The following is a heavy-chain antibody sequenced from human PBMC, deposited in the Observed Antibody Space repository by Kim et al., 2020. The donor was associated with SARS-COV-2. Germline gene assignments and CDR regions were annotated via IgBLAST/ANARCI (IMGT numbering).Heavy chain of an antibody. Sequence: GGSLRLSCVASGLTFSGYWMHWVRQDPGKGLVWVSRINSDGSSTHYADSVKGRFTISRDNAKNTLYLQMNSLRAEDTAVYFCARGNTNYMDVWGKGTTVT. CDR3: ARGNTNYMDV. J-gene: IGHJ6*03. CDR2: INSDGSST. V-gene: IGHV3-74*01. D-gene: IGHD3-10*01. CDR1: GLTFSGYW.